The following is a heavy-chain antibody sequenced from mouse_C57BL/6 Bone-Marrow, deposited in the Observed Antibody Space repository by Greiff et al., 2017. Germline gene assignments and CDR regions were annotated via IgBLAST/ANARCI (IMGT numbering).Heavy chain of an antibody. CDR2: IYPGDGDT. V-gene: IGHV1-82*01. CDR1: GYAFSSSW. J-gene: IGHJ4*01. D-gene: IGHD2-1*01. CDR3: ARDYYGNYRYAMDY. Sequence: VNVVESGPELVKPGASVKISCKASGYAFSSSWMNWVKQRPGKGLEWIGRIYPGDGDTNYNGKFKGKATLTADKSSSTAYMQLSSLTSEDSAVYFCARDYYGNYRYAMDYWGQGTSVTVSS.